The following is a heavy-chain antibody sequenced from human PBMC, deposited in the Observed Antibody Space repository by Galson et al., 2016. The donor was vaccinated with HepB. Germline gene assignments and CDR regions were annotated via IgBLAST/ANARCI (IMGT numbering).Heavy chain of an antibody. CDR3: ASRLRGDSYDSRTVVDS. V-gene: IGHV4-39*01. CDR2: IYYGGST. CDR1: GDSVSRSTHS. Sequence: SETLSLTCTVSGDSVSRSTHSWAWIRQAPGKGLEWIGIIYYGGSTFYNPSLNSRVTISVDTSKNQLSLKLTSVTAADTAVYYCASRLRGDSYDSRTVVDSWGQGTLVTVSS. J-gene: IGHJ4*02. D-gene: IGHD3-22*01.